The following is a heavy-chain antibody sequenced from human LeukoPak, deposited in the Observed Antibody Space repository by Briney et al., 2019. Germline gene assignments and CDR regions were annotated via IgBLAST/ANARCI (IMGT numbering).Heavy chain of an antibody. CDR3: ARGPYSYDSSGAFDI. CDR2: ISYPGST. V-gene: IGHV4-59*08. Sequence: PSETLSHTCTVSGGSISSYYWSWIRQPPGKGLDWIGYISYPGSTNYNPSLNSRVTISIDTSKNQFSLKLSSVTAADTAVYFCARGPYSYDSSGAFDIWGQGTMVTVSS. CDR1: GGSISSYY. D-gene: IGHD3-22*01. J-gene: IGHJ3*02.